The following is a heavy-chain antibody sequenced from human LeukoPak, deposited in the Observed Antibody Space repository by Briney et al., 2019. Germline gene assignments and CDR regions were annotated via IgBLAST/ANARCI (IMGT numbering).Heavy chain of an antibody. CDR3: ARGADCSSTSCLYYYYYYMDV. D-gene: IGHD2-2*01. V-gene: IGHV3-64*01. CDR2: ISSNGGST. J-gene: IGHJ6*03. Sequence: GGSLRLSCAASGFTFSSYAMHWVRQAPGKGLEYVSAISSNGGSTYYANSVKGRFTISRDNSKNTLYLQMGSLRAEDMAVYYCARGADCSSTSCLYYYYYYMDVWGKGTTVTVSS. CDR1: GFTFSSYA.